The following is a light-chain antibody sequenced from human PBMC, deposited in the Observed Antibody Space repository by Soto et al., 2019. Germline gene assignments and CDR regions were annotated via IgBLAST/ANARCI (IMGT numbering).Light chain of an antibody. CDR1: QSFSSW. CDR2: KAS. CDR3: QQYISFPYT. Sequence: DIQMTQSPSTLSASVGDRVTITCRACQSFSSWLAWYQQKPGKAPKLLIYKASTLESGVPSRFSGSGSGTEFTLTISSLQPDDFATYYCQQYISFPYTFGQGTKLEIK. V-gene: IGKV1-5*03. J-gene: IGKJ2*01.